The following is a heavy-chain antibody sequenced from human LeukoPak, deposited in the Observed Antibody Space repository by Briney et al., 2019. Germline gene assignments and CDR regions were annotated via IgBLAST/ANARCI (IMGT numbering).Heavy chain of an antibody. J-gene: IGHJ4*02. CDR2: INPNNGDT. CDR1: GYTFDGYH. CDR3: ARNTNYFGSGNSFDY. Sequence: ASVKVSCKASGYTFDGYHMHWVRQAPGQGLEWMGWINPNNGDTNYAQKFQGRVTMTRDTSVSAAYMELSRLRSDDTAVYYCARNTNYFGSGNSFDYWGQGTLVTVSS. V-gene: IGHV1-2*02. D-gene: IGHD3-10*01.